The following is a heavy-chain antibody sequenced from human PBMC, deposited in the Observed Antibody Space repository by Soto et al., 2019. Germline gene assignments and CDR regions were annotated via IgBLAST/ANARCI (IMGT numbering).Heavy chain of an antibody. D-gene: IGHD3-3*01. V-gene: IGHV1-18*04. CDR1: GYTFTRYG. J-gene: IGHJ6*02. Sequence: ASVKVSCKASGYTFTRYGISWVRQAPGQGLEWMGWISAYNGNTNYAQKLQGRVTMTTDTSTSTAYMALRSLRSDDTAVYYCARDEGADYDFWSGYYPLYYYYGMDVWGQGSTVTVTS. CDR3: ARDEGADYDFWSGYYPLYYYYGMDV. CDR2: ISAYNGNT.